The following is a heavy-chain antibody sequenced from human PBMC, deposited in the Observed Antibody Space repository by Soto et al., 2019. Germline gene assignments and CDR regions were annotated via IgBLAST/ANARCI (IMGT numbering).Heavy chain of an antibody. D-gene: IGHD3-22*01. J-gene: IGHJ4*02. CDR1: GGSISSGGYS. CDR3: ATGQYYYDSSGYLFHY. Sequence: SETLFLTCAVSGGSISSGGYSWSWIRQPPGKGLEWIGYIYHSGSTYYNPSLKSRVTISVDTSKNQFSLKLSSVTAADTAVYYCATGQYYYDSSGYLFHYWGQGTLVTVSS. V-gene: IGHV4-30-2*01. CDR2: IYHSGST.